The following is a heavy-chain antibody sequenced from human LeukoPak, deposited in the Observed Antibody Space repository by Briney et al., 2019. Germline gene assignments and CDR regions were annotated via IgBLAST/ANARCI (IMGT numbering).Heavy chain of an antibody. CDR2: IYYSGST. D-gene: IGHD5-18*01. J-gene: IGHJ3*02. V-gene: IGHV4-59*01. CDR1: GGSISSYY. Sequence: SETLSLTCTVSGGSISSYYWSWIRQPPGKGLEWIAYIYYSGSTNYNPSLKSRVTISVDTSKNQFSLKLSSVTAADTAVYYCARETPDTAHAFDIWGQGTMVTVSS. CDR3: ARETPDTAHAFDI.